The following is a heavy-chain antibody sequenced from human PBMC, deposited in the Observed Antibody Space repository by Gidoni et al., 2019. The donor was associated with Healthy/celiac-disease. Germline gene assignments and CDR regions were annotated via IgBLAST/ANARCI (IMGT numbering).Heavy chain of an antibody. J-gene: IGHJ4*02. CDR3: ARVWGGPPGSVDY. CDR1: GSPFSSYS. D-gene: IGHD7-27*01. CDR2: ITSSSSTI. Sequence: EVQLVESGGGLVQPGGSLRLSCSASGSPFSSYSRNWVRQAPGKGLEWVSYITSSSSTIYYADSVKGRFTIARDKAKSSLFLQMNSLRAEDTAVYDCARVWGGPPGSVDYWGQGTLVTVSS. V-gene: IGHV3-48*01.